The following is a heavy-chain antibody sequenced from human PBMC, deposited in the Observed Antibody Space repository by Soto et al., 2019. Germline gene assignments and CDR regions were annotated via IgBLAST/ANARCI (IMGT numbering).Heavy chain of an antibody. V-gene: IGHV3-30*03. CDR1: GFTFSSYG. CDR3: ASIDCSSTSCYLYYYYGMDV. J-gene: IGHJ6*02. D-gene: IGHD2-2*01. CDR2: ISYDGSNK. Sequence: GGSLRLSCAASGFTFSSYGMHWVRQAPGKGLEWVAVISYDGSNKYYADSVKGRFTISRDNSKNTLYLQMNSLRAEDTAVYYCASIDCSSTSCYLYYYYGMDVWGQGTTVTVSS.